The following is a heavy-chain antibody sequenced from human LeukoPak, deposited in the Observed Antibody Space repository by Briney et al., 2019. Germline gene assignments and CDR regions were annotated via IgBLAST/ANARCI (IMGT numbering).Heavy chain of an antibody. J-gene: IGHJ4*02. CDR3: ARLNSGYDSFDF. Sequence: PSETLSLTCTVSRGSLSSYYWSWIRQPAGKGLEWIGRIYTSGSTNYNPSLTSRVTMSVDTSKNHFSLKLSSVTAADTAVYYCARLNSGYDSFDFWGQGTLVTVSS. CDR1: RGSLSSYY. D-gene: IGHD5-12*01. CDR2: IYTSGST. V-gene: IGHV4-4*07.